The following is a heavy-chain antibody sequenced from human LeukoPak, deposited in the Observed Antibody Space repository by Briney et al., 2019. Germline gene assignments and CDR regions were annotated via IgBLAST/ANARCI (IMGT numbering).Heavy chain of an antibody. CDR3: AKAFIVAARPGYFDY. D-gene: IGHD6-6*01. CDR2: ISGSGGST. J-gene: IGHJ4*02. Sequence: QTGGSLRLSCAASGFTFSSYAMSWVRQAPGKGLEWVSAISGSGGSTYYADSVKGRFTISRDNSKDTLYLQMNSLRAEDTAVYYCAKAFIVAARPGYFDYWGQGTLVTVSS. V-gene: IGHV3-23*01. CDR1: GFTFSSYA.